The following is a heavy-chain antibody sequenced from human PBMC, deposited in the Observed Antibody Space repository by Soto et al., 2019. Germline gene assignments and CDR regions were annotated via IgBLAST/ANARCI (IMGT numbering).Heavy chain of an antibody. D-gene: IGHD2-15*01. CDR2: IDGSGGDK. CDR1: GFTFSRYA. CDR3: AKEIVAAAYVETSPFDF. V-gene: IGHV3-23*01. J-gene: IGHJ4*02. Sequence: EVRLLESGGGLVQPGGSLRLSCAASGFTFSRYAMGWVRQAPGKGLEWVSGIDGSGGDKSFADSVKGRFTISRDNSENTLYLHMNSLRAEDTARYFCAKEIVAAAYVETSPFDFWGQGTLVTVSS.